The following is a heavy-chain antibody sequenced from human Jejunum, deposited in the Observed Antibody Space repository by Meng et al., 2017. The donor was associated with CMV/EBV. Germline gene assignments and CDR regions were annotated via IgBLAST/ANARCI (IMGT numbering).Heavy chain of an antibody. Sequence: QGRLVPSGSKLKQPGASGKVSCRPSGYTFTSYAINWVRQAPGQGPDWMGWIDPNTGNPTYDQGFTGRFVFSLDTSVSTAYLQINSLRADDTAVYYCARDSPLDGYSLLDYWGQGTLVTVSS. CDR3: ARDSPLDGYSLLDY. D-gene: IGHD5-24*01. J-gene: IGHJ4*02. CDR2: IDPNTGNP. V-gene: IGHV7-4-1*02. CDR1: GYTFTSYA.